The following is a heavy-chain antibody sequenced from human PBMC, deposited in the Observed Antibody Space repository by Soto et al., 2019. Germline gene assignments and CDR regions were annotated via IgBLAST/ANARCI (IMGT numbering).Heavy chain of an antibody. CDR3: ARGRYGDY. CDR1: GYAFTTYG. V-gene: IGHV1-18*01. Sequence: QVHLVQSGAEVKKPGASVKVSCKGSGYAFTTYGITWVRQAPGQGLEWMGWISAQNGNPNYAQMLQRRVTVTRDTSTSTAYMELSSLRSDDTAVYYCARGRYGDYWGQGALVTVSS. CDR2: ISAQNGNP. J-gene: IGHJ4*02. D-gene: IGHD1-1*01.